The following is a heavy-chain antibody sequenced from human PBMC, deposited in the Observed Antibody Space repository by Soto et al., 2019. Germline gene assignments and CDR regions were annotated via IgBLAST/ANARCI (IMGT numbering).Heavy chain of an antibody. J-gene: IGHJ4*02. CDR2: ISSSSSYI. D-gene: IGHD3-3*01. V-gene: IGHV3-21*01. CDR1: GFTFSSYS. Sequence: GGSLRLSCAASGFTFSSYSMNWVRQAPGKGLEWVSSISSSSSYIYYADSVKGRFTISRDNAKNSLYLQMNSLRAEDTAVYYCARENGFLEWLAGYFDYWGQGTLVTVSS. CDR3: ARENGFLEWLAGYFDY.